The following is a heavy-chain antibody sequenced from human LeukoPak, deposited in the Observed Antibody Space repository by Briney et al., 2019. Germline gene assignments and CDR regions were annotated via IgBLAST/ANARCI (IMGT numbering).Heavy chain of an antibody. V-gene: IGHV3-30*04. CDR1: GFTFSTYA. CDR2: ISYDGSNK. J-gene: IGHJ4*02. D-gene: IGHD3-10*01. Sequence: PGGSLRLSCAASGFTFSTYAMHWVRQAPGKGLEGVAVISYDGSNKYYADSVKGRFTISRDNSKNTLYMQMHSLIAEGAAVYYCARGGYVSGIRFDYWGQGTLVTVSS. CDR3: ARGGYVSGIRFDY.